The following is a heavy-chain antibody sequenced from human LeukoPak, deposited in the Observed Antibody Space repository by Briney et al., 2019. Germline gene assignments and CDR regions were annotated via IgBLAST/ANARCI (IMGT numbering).Heavy chain of an antibody. Sequence: ASVKVSCKASGGTFSSYTISWVRQTPGQGLEWMGGITPIFGTANYAQKFQGRVTITAVESMSTAYMELSSLKSEDTAVYYCARGWLAETTVVTPYNYWGQGTLVTVSS. V-gene: IGHV1-69*13. CDR1: GGTFSSYT. CDR3: ARGWLAETTVVTPYNY. D-gene: IGHD4-23*01. J-gene: IGHJ4*02. CDR2: ITPIFGTA.